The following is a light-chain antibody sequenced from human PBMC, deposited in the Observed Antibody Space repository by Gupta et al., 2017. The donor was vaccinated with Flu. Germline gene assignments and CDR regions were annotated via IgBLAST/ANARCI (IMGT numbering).Light chain of an antibody. J-gene: IGLJ3*02. Sequence: SAMTQPASVSGPPGQSITISCTGTSSDVGGYNYVSWYQHHPGKAPKLMIYEVSNRPSGVSNRFSGSKSGNTASLTISGLQAEDEADYYCSSYTSSSTRVFGGGTKLTVL. V-gene: IGLV2-14*01. CDR1: SSDVGGYNY. CDR3: SSYTSSSTRV. CDR2: EVS.